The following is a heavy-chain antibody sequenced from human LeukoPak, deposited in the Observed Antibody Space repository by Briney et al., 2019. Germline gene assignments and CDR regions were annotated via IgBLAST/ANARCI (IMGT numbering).Heavy chain of an antibody. CDR2: ISGSGGST. J-gene: IGHJ3*02. Sequence: GGSLRLSCAASGFTFSSYAMSWVPQAPGKGLEWVSAISGSGGSTYYADSVKGRFTISRDNSKNTLYLQMNSLRAEDTAVYYCAKDSGYSYGYSDAFDIWGQGTMVTVSS. CDR1: GFTFSSYA. D-gene: IGHD5-18*01. V-gene: IGHV3-23*01. CDR3: AKDSGYSYGYSDAFDI.